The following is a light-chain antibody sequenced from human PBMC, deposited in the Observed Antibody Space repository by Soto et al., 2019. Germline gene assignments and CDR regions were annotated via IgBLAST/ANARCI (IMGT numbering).Light chain of an antibody. J-gene: IGLJ1*01. V-gene: IGLV2-14*03. CDR1: SSDVGAFDY. Sequence: QSVLTQPASVSGSPGQSITISCTGTSSDVGAFDYVSWYQQHPGKVPKLLIFDVSSRPSGVSSRFSGSKSANTASLTISGLQAEDDADYFCCSHTTTKSYVFGTGTKLTAL. CDR2: DVS. CDR3: CSHTTTKSYV.